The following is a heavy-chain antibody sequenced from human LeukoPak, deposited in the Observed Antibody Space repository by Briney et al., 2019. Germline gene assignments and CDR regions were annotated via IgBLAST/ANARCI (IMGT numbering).Heavy chain of an antibody. D-gene: IGHD5-18*01. Sequence: VASVKVSCXASGYTFTSYGISWVRQAPGQGLEWMGWISAYNGNTNYAQKLQGRVTMTTDTSTSTAYMDLRSLRSDDTAVYYCASVPGYSYGVDAFDIWGQGTMVTVSS. V-gene: IGHV1-18*01. J-gene: IGHJ3*02. CDR2: ISAYNGNT. CDR3: ASVPGYSYGVDAFDI. CDR1: GYTFTSYG.